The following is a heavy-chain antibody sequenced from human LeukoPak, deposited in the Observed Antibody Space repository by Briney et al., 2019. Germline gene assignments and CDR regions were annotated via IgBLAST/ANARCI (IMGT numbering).Heavy chain of an antibody. D-gene: IGHD4-17*01. CDR1: GFTFSSSG. CDR3: ARDRNGDYGEFYFDY. Sequence: GGSLRLSCAASGFTFSSSGMHWVRQAPGKGLEWVAVISYDGSNKYYGDSVKGRFTISRDNSKNTLYLQTNSLRAEDTAVYYCARDRNGDYGEFYFDYWGQGTLVTVSS. V-gene: IGHV3-30*03. J-gene: IGHJ4*02. CDR2: ISYDGSNK.